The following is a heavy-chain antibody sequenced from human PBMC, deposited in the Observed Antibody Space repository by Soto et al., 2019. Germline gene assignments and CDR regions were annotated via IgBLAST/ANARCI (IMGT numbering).Heavy chain of an antibody. CDR3: ARGSYCSGGYCFAGFDP. V-gene: IGHV4-59*12. Sequence: AETLSLTCTGSGGCINSNYWSWIRQPPGKGREWIGDIYYSGSTNCNPSLKSRVTISVDTSKTQFSLNLSSVTAADTAVYYCARGSYCSGGYCFAGFDPWGQGTLVTVPS. CDR2: IYYSGST. D-gene: IGHD2-15*01. CDR1: GGCINSNY. J-gene: IGHJ5*02.